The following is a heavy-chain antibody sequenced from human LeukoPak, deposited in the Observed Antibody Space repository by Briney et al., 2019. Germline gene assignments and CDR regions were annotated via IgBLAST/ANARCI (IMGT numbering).Heavy chain of an antibody. D-gene: IGHD1-7*01. CDR1: GGSISSHY. Sequence: SETLSLTCTVSGGSISSHYWSWIRQPPGKGREGIGYIYYSGSTNYNPSLKSRVTISVDTSKNQFSLKLSSVTAADTAVYYCARSGTGTTEEYFQHWGQGTLVTVSS. CDR2: IYYSGST. J-gene: IGHJ1*01. V-gene: IGHV4-59*11. CDR3: ARSGTGTTEEYFQH.